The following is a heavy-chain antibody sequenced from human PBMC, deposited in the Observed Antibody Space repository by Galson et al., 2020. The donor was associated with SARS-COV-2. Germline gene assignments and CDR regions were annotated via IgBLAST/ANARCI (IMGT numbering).Heavy chain of an antibody. Sequence: ASVKVSCKASGYTFTSYGISWVRQAPGQGLERMGWISAYNGNTNYAQKLQGRVTMTTDTSTSTAYMELRSLRSDDTAVYYCARTQSEASYSSGWYHYYYYMDVWGKGTTVTVSS. V-gene: IGHV1-18*01. J-gene: IGHJ6*03. CDR2: ISAYNGNT. CDR3: ARTQSEASYSSGWYHYYYYMDV. CDR1: GYTFTSYG. D-gene: IGHD6-19*01.